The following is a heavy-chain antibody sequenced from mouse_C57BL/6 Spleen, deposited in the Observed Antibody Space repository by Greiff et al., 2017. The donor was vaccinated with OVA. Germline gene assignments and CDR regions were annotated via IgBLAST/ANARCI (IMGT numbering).Heavy chain of an antibody. CDR3: ARSGGYDRDWYFDV. CDR1: GYTFTSYW. J-gene: IGHJ1*03. V-gene: IGHV1-53*01. CDR2: INPSNGGT. Sequence: VQLQQSGTELVKPGASVKLSCKASGYTFTSYWMHWVKQRPGQGLEWIGNINPSNGGTNYNEKFKSKATLTVDKSSSTAYMQLSSLTSEDSAVYYCARSGGYDRDWYFDVWGTGTTVTVSS. D-gene: IGHD2-2*01.